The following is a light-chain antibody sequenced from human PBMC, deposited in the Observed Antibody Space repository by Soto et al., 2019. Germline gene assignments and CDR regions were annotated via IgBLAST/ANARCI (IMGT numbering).Light chain of an antibody. V-gene: IGKV3-20*01. Sequence: ESVLTQSPGTLSLSPGERATLSCRASQNINNNYLAWYQQKPGQAPRLLIYGASTRATGIPDRFSGSGSGTDFTLTISRLEPEDFSVYYCQQYGSSPQTFGQGTKVDNK. J-gene: IGKJ1*01. CDR2: GAS. CDR3: QQYGSSPQT. CDR1: QNINNNY.